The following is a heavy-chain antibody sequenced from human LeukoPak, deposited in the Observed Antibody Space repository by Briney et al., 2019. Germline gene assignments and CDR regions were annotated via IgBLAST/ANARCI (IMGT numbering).Heavy chain of an antibody. CDR2: IFYSGST. D-gene: IGHD2-21*02. CDR1: GGSISSYSYY. Sequence: SETLSLTCTVSGGSISSYSYYWDWIRQPPGKGLQWTGNIFYSGSTYYSPSLKSRVTISMDTSKNQFSLKLSSVTAADTAVYYCARRSVTAIPTIGFDYWGQGALVTVSS. CDR3: ARRSVTAIPTIGFDY. J-gene: IGHJ4*02. V-gene: IGHV4-39*01.